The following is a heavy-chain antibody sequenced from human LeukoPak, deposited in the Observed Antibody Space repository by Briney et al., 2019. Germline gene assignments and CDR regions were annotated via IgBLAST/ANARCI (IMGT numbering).Heavy chain of an antibody. Sequence: ASVKVSCKASGYTFTNYYMHWVRQAPGQGLEYMGWISPNSGGTNYAQMFQGRVTMTSDTSINTAFMELRSLRSDDTAVFYCARDSTGGYPDYWGQGTLVNVSA. CDR2: ISPNSGGT. J-gene: IGHJ4*02. D-gene: IGHD7-27*01. CDR1: GYTFTNYY. V-gene: IGHV1-2*02. CDR3: ARDSTGGYPDY.